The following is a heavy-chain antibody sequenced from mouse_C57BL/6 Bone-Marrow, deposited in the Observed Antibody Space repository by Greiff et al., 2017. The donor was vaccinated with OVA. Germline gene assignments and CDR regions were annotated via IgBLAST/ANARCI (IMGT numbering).Heavy chain of an antibody. CDR2: IDPETGGT. CDR3: TGQLRFSMDY. D-gene: IGHD3-2*02. V-gene: IGHV1-15*01. Sequence: QVQLQQSGAELVRPGASVTLSCKASGYTFTDYEMHWVKQTPVHGLEWIGAIDPETGGTAYNQKFKGKAILTADKSSSTAYMELRSLTSEDSAVYYCTGQLRFSMDYWGQGTSVTVSS. CDR1: GYTFTDYE. J-gene: IGHJ4*01.